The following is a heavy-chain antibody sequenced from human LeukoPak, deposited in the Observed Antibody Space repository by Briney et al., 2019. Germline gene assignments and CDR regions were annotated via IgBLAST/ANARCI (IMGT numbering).Heavy chain of an antibody. CDR2: IYSGGST. CDR3: ARCSGGSWKLDY. V-gene: IGHV3-53*01. D-gene: IGHD2-15*01. CDR1: GFTVSSNY. Sequence: GGSLRLSCAASGFTVSSNYMSWVRQAPGKGLEWVSVIYSGGSTYYADSVKGRFTISRDNSKNTLYLQMNSLRAEDTAVYYCARCSGGSWKLDYWGQGTLVTVSS. J-gene: IGHJ4*02.